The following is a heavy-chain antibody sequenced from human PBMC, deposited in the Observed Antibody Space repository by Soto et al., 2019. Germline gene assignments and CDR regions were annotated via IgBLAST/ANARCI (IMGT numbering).Heavy chain of an antibody. J-gene: IGHJ4*02. V-gene: IGHV3-48*02. CDR2: SSPRGDTI. CDR1: GFSLANYP. D-gene: IGHD6-19*01. CDR3: AKGPHTNVGWPYYFES. Sequence: GGSLRLSCVASGFSLANYPMNGVRQTPGKGLEWISYSSPRGDTIYYADSVEGRFTISRDNARNSLSLHMSSLHDEDSALYYCAKGPHTNVGWPYYFESWGQGVPVTVSS.